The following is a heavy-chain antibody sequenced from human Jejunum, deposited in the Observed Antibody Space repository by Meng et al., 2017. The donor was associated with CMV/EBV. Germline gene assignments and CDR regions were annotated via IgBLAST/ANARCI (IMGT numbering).Heavy chain of an antibody. CDR3: ARVRGGFDP. CDR1: GGSISGYD. Sequence: LTWTVAGGSISGYDWSWIRQPPGKGLEWVGYIYYTGGTNYTPSLESRASIALDRSKSQISLKLTSVTAADTAVYYCARVRGGFDPWGQGTLVTVSS. CDR2: IYYTGGT. V-gene: IGHV4-59*01. J-gene: IGHJ5*02.